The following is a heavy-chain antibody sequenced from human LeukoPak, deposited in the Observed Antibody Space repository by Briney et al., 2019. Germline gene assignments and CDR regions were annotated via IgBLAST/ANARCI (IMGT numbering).Heavy chain of an antibody. CDR3: ARDQSGIVQNY. Sequence: ASVTVSCKASGYTFTSYGISWVRQAPGQGLEWMGWISAYNGNTNYAQKLQGRVTITTDTSTSTAYMELRSLRSDDTAVYYCARDQSGIVQNYWGQGTLVTVSS. D-gene: IGHD1-26*01. V-gene: IGHV1-18*01. CDR1: GYTFTSYG. CDR2: ISAYNGNT. J-gene: IGHJ4*02.